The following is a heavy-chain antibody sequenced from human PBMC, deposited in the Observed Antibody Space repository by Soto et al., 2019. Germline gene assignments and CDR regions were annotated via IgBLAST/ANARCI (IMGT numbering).Heavy chain of an antibody. CDR2: INHSGST. J-gene: IGHJ4*02. V-gene: IGHV4-34*01. D-gene: IGHD3-16*01. CDR1: GESFSGYY. Sequence: QVQLQQWGAGLLKPSETLSLTCAVYGESFSGYYWSWIRQPPGKGLEWIGEINHSGSTNYNPSLKGRVTMSVDTSKNQFALKLSSVTAAETAVYYCARAVFPCYVGSDYWGQGTLVTVSS. CDR3: ARAVFPCYVGSDY.